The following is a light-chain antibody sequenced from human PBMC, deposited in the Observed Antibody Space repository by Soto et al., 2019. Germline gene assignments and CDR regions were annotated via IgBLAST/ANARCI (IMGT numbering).Light chain of an antibody. J-gene: IGLJ3*02. CDR1: SSDVGHYNF. Sequence: QSVLTQPHSVSGSPGQSVTISCSGTSSDVGHYNFVYWYQHHPGKAPKLLIYDVTTRPSGVPDRFSGSKSGNTASLTISGLQAEDEADFYCCSYAGSYTWVFGGGTQLTVL. V-gene: IGLV2-11*01. CDR3: CSYAGSYTWV. CDR2: DVT.